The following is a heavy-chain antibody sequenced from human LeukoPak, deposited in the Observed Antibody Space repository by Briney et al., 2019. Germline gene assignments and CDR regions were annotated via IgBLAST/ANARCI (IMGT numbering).Heavy chain of an antibody. CDR3: ARGYYGDYRPFDY. CDR1: GGTFSSYA. Sequence: SVKVSCKASGGTFSSYAINWVRQAPGQGLEWMGGIMPMFGTVNYAQKFQDRITITADESTSTAYMELSSLRSEDTAVYYCARGYYGDYRPFDYWGQGTLVTVSS. J-gene: IGHJ4*02. D-gene: IGHD4-17*01. V-gene: IGHV1-69*01. CDR2: IMPMFGTV.